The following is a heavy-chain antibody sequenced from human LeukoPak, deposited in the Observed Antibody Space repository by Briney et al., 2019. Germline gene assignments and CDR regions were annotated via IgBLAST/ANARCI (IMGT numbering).Heavy chain of an antibody. J-gene: IGHJ5*02. Sequence: ASVKVSCKASGYTFTGYYMHWVRQAPGQGLEWMGWINPNSGGTNYAQKFQGRVTMTRDTSISTAYMELSRLRSDDTAVYYSARDGLIAAAGTNWFDPWGQGTLVTVSS. CDR1: GYTFTGYY. CDR3: ARDGLIAAAGTNWFDP. CDR2: INPNSGGT. V-gene: IGHV1-2*02. D-gene: IGHD6-13*01.